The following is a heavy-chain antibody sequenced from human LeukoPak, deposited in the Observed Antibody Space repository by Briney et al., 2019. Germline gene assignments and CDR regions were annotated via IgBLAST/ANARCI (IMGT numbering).Heavy chain of an antibody. V-gene: IGHV1-8*01. CDR3: ARDRVYDYVWGSYRPLDY. J-gene: IGHJ4*02. Sequence: ASVKVSCKASGYTFTSYDINWVRQATGQGLKWMGWMNPNSGNTGYAQKFQGRVTMTTDTSTSTAYMELRSLRSDDTAVYYCARDRVYDYVWGSYRPLDYWGQGTLVTVSS. D-gene: IGHD3-16*02. CDR2: MNPNSGNT. CDR1: GYTFTSYD.